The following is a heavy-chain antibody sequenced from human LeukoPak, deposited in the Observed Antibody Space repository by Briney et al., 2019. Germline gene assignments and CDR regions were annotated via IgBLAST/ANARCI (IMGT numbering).Heavy chain of an antibody. CDR2: ILHDGSDE. CDR3: VKDGPYWGIVDY. Sequence: PGGSLRLSCAASGFTFSGYSMDWVRQAPDKGLEWLAYILHDGSDEHYADSVKGRFTISRDNSKDTLFLQMNSLRTEDTALYYCVKDGPYWGIVDYWGQGTLVTVSS. V-gene: IGHV3-30-3*01. D-gene: IGHD2-21*01. J-gene: IGHJ4*02. CDR1: GFTFSGYS.